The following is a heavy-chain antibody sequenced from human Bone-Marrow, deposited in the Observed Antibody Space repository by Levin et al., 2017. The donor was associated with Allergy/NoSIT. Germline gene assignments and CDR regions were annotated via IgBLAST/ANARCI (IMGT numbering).Heavy chain of an antibody. CDR3: ARGGKNDAFDV. Sequence: GGSLRLSCAASGFSVSNYYMSWVRQAPGKGLECVSVLYTGGSSYFADSVQGRFTISRGNSKNTLILQMNGLRAEDTAVYYCARGGKNDAFDVWGQGTVVTVST. CDR2: LYTGGSS. CDR1: GFSVSNYY. V-gene: IGHV3-53*05. J-gene: IGHJ3*01.